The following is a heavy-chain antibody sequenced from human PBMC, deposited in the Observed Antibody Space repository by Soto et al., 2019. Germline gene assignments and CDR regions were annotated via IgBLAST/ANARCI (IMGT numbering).Heavy chain of an antibody. Sequence: QVQLQESGPGLVKPSQTLSLTCTVSGGSISSGCYYWSWIRQHPGKGREWIGYIYYSGSTYYNPSLKSRVTISVDTSKNQFSLKLSSVTAADTAVYYCARSPSIFRNNWFDPWGQGTLVTVSS. D-gene: IGHD2-15*01. CDR2: IYYSGST. J-gene: IGHJ5*02. CDR1: GGSISSGCYY. V-gene: IGHV4-31*03. CDR3: ARSPSIFRNNWFDP.